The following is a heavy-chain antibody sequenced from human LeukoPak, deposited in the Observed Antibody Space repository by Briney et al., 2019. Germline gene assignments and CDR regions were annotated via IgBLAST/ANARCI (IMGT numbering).Heavy chain of an antibody. J-gene: IGHJ4*02. D-gene: IGHD3-22*01. CDR2: ISYDGSNK. V-gene: IGHV3-30*18. CDR1: GFTFSSNG. Sequence: GRSLRLSCAASGFTFSSNGMHWVRQAPATGLEGAAVISYDGSNKYYADSVKGRFTISRDNSKNTLYLQMNSLRAEDTAVYYCAKDPRVYYDSSGYYDYWGQGTLVTVSS. CDR3: AKDPRVYYDSSGYYDY.